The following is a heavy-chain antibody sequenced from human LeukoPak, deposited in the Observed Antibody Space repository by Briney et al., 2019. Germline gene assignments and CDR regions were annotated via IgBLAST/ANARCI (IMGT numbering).Heavy chain of an antibody. V-gene: IGHV4-59*01. CDR1: GGSMIGFY. CDR2: IYYSGST. J-gene: IGHJ4*02. Sequence: SETLSLTCTVSGGSMIGFYWSWIRQPPGKGLGWIGYIYYSGSTNYNPSLKSRVTISVDTSKNQFSLKLTSVTAADTAVYYCARRSDTSGWPYDYWGQGTLVTVSS. D-gene: IGHD6-19*01. CDR3: ARRSDTSGWPYDY.